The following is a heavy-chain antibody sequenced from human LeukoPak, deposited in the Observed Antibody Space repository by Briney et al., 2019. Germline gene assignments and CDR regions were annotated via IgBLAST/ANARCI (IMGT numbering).Heavy chain of an antibody. CDR3: AKDHPHDYGDFVTFDY. D-gene: IGHD4-17*01. J-gene: IGHJ4*02. CDR1: GFTFRSYA. CDR2: ISGSGGST. V-gene: IGHV3-23*01. Sequence: PGVSLRLSCAASGFTFRSYAMSWVRQARGKGLEWVSAISGSGGSTYYADSVKGRFTISRDNSKNTLYLQMNSLRAEDTAVYYCAKDHPHDYGDFVTFDYWGQGTLVTVSS.